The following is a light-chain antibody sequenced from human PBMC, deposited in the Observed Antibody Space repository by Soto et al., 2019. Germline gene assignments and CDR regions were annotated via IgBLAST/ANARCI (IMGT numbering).Light chain of an antibody. CDR2: GAS. CDR3: QQYGSSGT. J-gene: IGKJ1*01. V-gene: IGKV3-20*01. CDR1: QSLTRN. Sequence: EMVMTQSPATLSVSPGERVTLSCRASQSLTRNLAWYQHKPGQSPRLLIYGASNRATGIPDRFSGSGSGTDFTLTISRLEPEDFAVYYCQQYGSSGTFGQGTKVDI.